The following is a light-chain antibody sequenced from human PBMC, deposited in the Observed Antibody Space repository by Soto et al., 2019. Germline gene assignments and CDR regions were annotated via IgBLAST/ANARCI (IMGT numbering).Light chain of an antibody. V-gene: IGLV1-40*01. J-gene: IGLJ7*01. Sequence: QSVLTQPPSVSGAPGQRVTLSCTGNSSNLGAGYDVHWYQQLPGAAPKLVIFGNRNRPSGVPERFSGSKSGTSATLGITGLQTGDEADYYCGTWDSSLSAAVFGGGTQLTVL. CDR3: GTWDSSLSAAV. CDR1: SSNLGAGYD. CDR2: GNR.